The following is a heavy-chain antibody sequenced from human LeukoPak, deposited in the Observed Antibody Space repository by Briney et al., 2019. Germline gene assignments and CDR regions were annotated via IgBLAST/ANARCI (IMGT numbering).Heavy chain of an antibody. Sequence: PGGSLRLSCAASGFTFSSYWMSWVRQAPGKGLEWVANIKQDGSEKYYVGSVKGRFTISRDNAKNPLYLQMNSLRAEDTAVYYCARDRTPTNYYDSSGYFDYWGQGTLVTVSS. CDR2: IKQDGSEK. CDR3: ARDRTPTNYYDSSGYFDY. V-gene: IGHV3-7*01. CDR1: GFTFSSYW. J-gene: IGHJ4*02. D-gene: IGHD3-22*01.